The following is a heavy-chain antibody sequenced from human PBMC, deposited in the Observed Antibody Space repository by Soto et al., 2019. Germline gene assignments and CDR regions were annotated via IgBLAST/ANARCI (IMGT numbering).Heavy chain of an antibody. CDR3: ARAPTTVTTSYYFDY. J-gene: IGHJ4*02. CDR2: ISYDGSNK. V-gene: IGHV3-30-3*01. CDR1: GFTFSSYA. D-gene: IGHD4-17*01. Sequence: HVQLVESGGGVVQPGRSLRLSCAASGFTFSSYAMHWVRQAPGKGLEWVAVISYDGSNKYYADSVKGRFTISRDNSKNTLYLQMNSLRAEDTAVYYCARAPTTVTTSYYFDYWGQGTLVTVSS.